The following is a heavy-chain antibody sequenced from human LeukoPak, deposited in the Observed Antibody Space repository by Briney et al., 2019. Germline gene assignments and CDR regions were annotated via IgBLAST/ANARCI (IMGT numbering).Heavy chain of an antibody. CDR1: GFTFSNFG. Sequence: GGSLRLSCAASGFTFSNFGMHWVRQAPGRGLEWVSAISSRGGTSYYADSVKGRFTFSRDDSKNTLYLQMNSLRAEDTAVYYCAKGEMTTATPFDYWGQGTLVTVSS. CDR3: AKGEMTTATPFDY. V-gene: IGHV3-23*01. D-gene: IGHD4-11*01. CDR2: ISSRGGTS. J-gene: IGHJ4*02.